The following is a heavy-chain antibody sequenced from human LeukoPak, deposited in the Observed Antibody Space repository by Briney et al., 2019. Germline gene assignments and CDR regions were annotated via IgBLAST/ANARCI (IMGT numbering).Heavy chain of an antibody. V-gene: IGHV3-30*03. CDR3: ARDYFCSSTSCSATGAFDI. J-gene: IGHJ3*02. CDR1: GFTFSIYG. D-gene: IGHD2-2*01. CDR2: ISYDGSNE. Sequence: GESLKISCAASGFTFSIYGMHWVRQAPGKGLEWVAVISYDGSNEYYADSVKGRFTISRDNSKNTLYLQMNSLRPEDAAVYYCARDYFCSSTSCSATGAFDIWGQGTMVTVSS.